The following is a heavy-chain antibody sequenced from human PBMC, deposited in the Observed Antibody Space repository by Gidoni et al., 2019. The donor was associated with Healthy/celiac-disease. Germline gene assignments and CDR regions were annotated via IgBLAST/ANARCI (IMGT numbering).Heavy chain of an antibody. J-gene: IGHJ6*02. CDR2: IWYDGSNK. V-gene: IGHV3-33*01. Sequence: QVQLVESGGGVVQPGRSLRLSCAASGFTFSCYGMHWVRQAPGKGLEWVAVIWYDGSNKYYADSVKGHFTISRDNSKNTLYLQMNSLRAEDTAVYYCARDCDVWGSYRYSYYYGMDVWGQGTTVTVSS. CDR1: GFTFSCYG. D-gene: IGHD3-16*02. CDR3: ARDCDVWGSYRYSYYYGMDV.